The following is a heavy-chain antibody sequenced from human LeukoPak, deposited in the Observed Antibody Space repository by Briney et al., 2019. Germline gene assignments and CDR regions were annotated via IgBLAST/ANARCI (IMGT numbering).Heavy chain of an antibody. J-gene: IGHJ5*01. D-gene: IGHD1-26*01. Sequence: SETLSLTCTVSGGSISSHYWSWIRQPPGKGLEWIGYIYYDGSTRYNPSLKSQITISVDTSKNQFSLRLSSVTAADTAVYYCARGGDWFDSWGQGTLVTVSA. CDR3: ARGGDWFDS. CDR1: GGSISSHY. CDR2: IYYDGST. V-gene: IGHV4-59*11.